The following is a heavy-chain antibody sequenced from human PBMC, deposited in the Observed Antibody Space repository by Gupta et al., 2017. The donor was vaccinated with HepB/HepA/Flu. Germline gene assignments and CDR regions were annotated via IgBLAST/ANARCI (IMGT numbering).Heavy chain of an antibody. J-gene: IGHJ4*02. CDR2: INPNNGDT. V-gene: IGHV1-2*06. D-gene: IGHD1-14*01. CDR1: GYTFTNYY. CDR3: ATIEGLIGTT. Sequence: QVHLVQSGAEVKKPGASMKVSCKASGYTFTNYYVHWIRQVPGQGPEWMGRINPNNGDTVDAHNFQGRVTMTTDTSITTAYLDLSRLRIDDTAIYYCATIEGLIGTTWGQGALVTISS.